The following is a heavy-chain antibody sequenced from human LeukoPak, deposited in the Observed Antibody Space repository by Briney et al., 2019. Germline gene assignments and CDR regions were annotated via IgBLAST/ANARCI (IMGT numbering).Heavy chain of an antibody. CDR2: INAGNGNT. CDR1: GCTFTSYA. J-gene: IGHJ4*02. CDR3: ARVRVGATGGFDY. Sequence: ASVKVSCKASGCTFTSYAMHWMRQAPGQRLEWMGWINAGNGNTKYSQKFQGRVTITRDTSASTAYMELSSLRSEDTAVYYCARVRVGATGGFDYWGLRTLVTVSS. V-gene: IGHV1-3*01. D-gene: IGHD1-26*01.